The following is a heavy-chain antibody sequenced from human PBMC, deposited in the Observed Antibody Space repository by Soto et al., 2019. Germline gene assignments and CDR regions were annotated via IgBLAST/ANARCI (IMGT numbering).Heavy chain of an antibody. CDR1: GYTFTSYG. Sequence: GASVKVSCTDSGYTFTSYGISWVRQAPGQGLEWMGWISAYNGNTNYAQKLQGRVTMTTDTSTSTAYMELRSLRSDDTAVYYCARDLPPPYSRGFDPWGQGTLVTVPQ. CDR3: ARDLPPPYSRGFDP. J-gene: IGHJ5*02. V-gene: IGHV1-18*01. CDR2: ISAYNGNT. D-gene: IGHD6-13*01.